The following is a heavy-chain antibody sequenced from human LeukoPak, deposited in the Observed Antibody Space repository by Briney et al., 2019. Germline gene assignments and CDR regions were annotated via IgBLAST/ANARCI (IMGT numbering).Heavy chain of an antibody. V-gene: IGHV3-23*01. Sequence: GGSLRLSCAASRFTFSSYAMSWVRQAPGKGLEWVSAISGSGGITYYADSVKGRFTISRDNSKNTLYLQMNSLRAEDTAVYYCTKPTRGSGGSFLIDFWGQGTLVTVSS. CDR3: TKPTRGSGGSFLIDF. D-gene: IGHD2-15*01. CDR1: RFTFSSYA. CDR2: ISGSGGIT. J-gene: IGHJ4*02.